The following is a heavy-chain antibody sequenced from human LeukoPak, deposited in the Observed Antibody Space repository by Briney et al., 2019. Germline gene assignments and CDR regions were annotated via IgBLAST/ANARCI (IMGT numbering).Heavy chain of an antibody. D-gene: IGHD3-3*01. Sequence: GGSLRLSCTVSGCTFSDSGINWVRQAPGKGLEWVGFMRSKSYGGPPQYAASVRGRFTISSDDSKSIAYLQMNSLEIEATALYYCTRAPDYDFGLDSWGQGTLVTVSS. V-gene: IGHV3-49*04. CDR2: MRSKSYGGPP. CDR3: TRAPDYDFGLDS. J-gene: IGHJ4*02. CDR1: GCTFSDSG.